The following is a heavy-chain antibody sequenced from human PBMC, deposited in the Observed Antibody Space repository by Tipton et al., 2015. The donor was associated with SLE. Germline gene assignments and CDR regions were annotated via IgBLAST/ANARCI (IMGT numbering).Heavy chain of an antibody. D-gene: IGHD5-24*01. CDR3: AKDRLRERWLLKVFFDY. CDR1: GFTFSSYA. V-gene: IGHV3-23*01. CDR2: ISGSGGST. J-gene: IGHJ4*02. Sequence: SLRLSCAASGFTFSSYAMSWVRQAPGKGLEWVSAISGSGGSTYYADSVKGRFTISRDNSKNTLYLQMNSLRAEDTAVYYCAKDRLRERWLLKVFFDYWGQGTLVTVSS.